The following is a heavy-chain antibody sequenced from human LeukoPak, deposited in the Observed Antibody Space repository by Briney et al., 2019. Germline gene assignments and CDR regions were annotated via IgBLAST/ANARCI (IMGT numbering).Heavy chain of an antibody. Sequence: GGSLRLSCAASGFTFSSYAMTWVRQAPGKGLEWVSGSTGSGATTYYADSVMGRFTISRDNSKNTLYLQMNSLRAEDTAVYYCARVGLRGYYYYMDVWGQGTTVTVSS. J-gene: IGHJ6*03. CDR3: ARVGLRGYYYYMDV. CDR1: GFTFSSYA. V-gene: IGHV3-23*01. D-gene: IGHD3-10*01. CDR2: STGSGATT.